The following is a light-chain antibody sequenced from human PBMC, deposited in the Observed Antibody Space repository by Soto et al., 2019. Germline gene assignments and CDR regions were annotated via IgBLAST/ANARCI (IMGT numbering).Light chain of an antibody. V-gene: IGKV3-15*01. CDR2: GAS. CDR3: QQYNNWLIT. Sequence: EIVLAQAPATLSVSPWASATLSCRASQSVSSNLAWYQQKPGQAPRLLIYGASTRATGIPARFSGSGSGTEFTLTISSLQSEDFAVYYCQQYNNWLITFGQGTRLEI. CDR1: QSVSSN. J-gene: IGKJ5*01.